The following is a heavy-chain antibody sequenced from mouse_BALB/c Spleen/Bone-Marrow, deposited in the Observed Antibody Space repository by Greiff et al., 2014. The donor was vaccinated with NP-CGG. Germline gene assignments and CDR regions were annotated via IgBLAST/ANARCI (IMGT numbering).Heavy chain of an antibody. CDR2: IYPANGNT. Sequence: DVQLQESGAELVKPGASVKLSCTASGFNIKDTYIHWVKQRPEQGLEWIGRIYPANGNTKYDPKFQGKATITTDTSSNTAYLQLSSLTSEDTAVYYCAQGYDWAMDYWGQGTSVTVSS. D-gene: IGHD2-14*01. CDR1: GFNIKDTY. CDR3: AQGYDWAMDY. V-gene: IGHV14-3*02. J-gene: IGHJ4*01.